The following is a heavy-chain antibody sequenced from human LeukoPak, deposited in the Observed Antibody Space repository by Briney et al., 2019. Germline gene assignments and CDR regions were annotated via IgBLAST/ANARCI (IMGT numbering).Heavy chain of an antibody. J-gene: IGHJ6*02. Sequence: PGGSLRLSCAASGFTFSSYWMHWVRQAPGKGLVWVSRINSDGSSTTYADSVKGRFTISRDNSKNTLYLQMNSLRAEDTAVYYCANGYCSSTSCHRDRRGMDVWGQGTTVTVSS. CDR2: INSDGSST. D-gene: IGHD2-2*01. V-gene: IGHV3-74*01. CDR3: ANGYCSSTSCHRDRRGMDV. CDR1: GFTFSSYW.